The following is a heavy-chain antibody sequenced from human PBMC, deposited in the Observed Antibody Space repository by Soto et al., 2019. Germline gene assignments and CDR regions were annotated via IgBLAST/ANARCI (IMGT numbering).Heavy chain of an antibody. CDR1: GGTFSSYT. CDR2: IIPILGIA. Sequence: QVQLVQSGAEVKKPGSSVKVSCKASGGTFSSYTFTWVRQAPGQGLEWMGRIIPILGIANYAQRFQGRVTITADKSTSTAYMELNSLRSEDTAVYYCAASLRRDGCFDYWGQGTLVTVSS. CDR3: AASLRRDGCFDY. D-gene: IGHD6-19*01. J-gene: IGHJ4*02. V-gene: IGHV1-69*02.